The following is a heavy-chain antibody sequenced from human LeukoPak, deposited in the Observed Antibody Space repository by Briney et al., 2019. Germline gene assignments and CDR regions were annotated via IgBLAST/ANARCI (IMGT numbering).Heavy chain of an antibody. CDR2: IITIFGTA. CDR3: AREGEAYCGGDCYF. V-gene: IGHV1-69*01. CDR1: GGTFSSYA. Sequence: SVKVSCKASGGTFSSYAISWVRQAPGQGLEWMGGIITIFGTANYAQKFQGRVTITADESTSTAYMELSSLRSEDTAVYYCAREGEAYCGGDCYFWGQGTLVTVSS. D-gene: IGHD2-21*01. J-gene: IGHJ4*02.